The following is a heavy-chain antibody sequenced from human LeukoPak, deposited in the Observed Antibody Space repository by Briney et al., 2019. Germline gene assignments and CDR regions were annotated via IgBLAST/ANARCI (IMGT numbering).Heavy chain of an antibody. CDR2: IYSGGST. D-gene: IGHD2-8*01. CDR3: ARVRLGYCTT. Sequence: PGGSLRLSCAASGFTVSSNYMSWVRQAPGKGLEWVSVIYSGGSTYYADSVEGRFTISRDNSKNTLYLQMNSLRAEDTAVYYCARVRLGYCTTWGQGTMVTVSS. J-gene: IGHJ3*01. V-gene: IGHV3-66*02. CDR1: GFTVSSNY.